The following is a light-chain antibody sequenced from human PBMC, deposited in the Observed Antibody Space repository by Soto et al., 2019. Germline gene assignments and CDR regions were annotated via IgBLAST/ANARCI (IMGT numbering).Light chain of an antibody. CDR3: ASYTSTTTLVV. V-gene: IGLV2-14*01. J-gene: IGLJ2*01. Sequence: QPVLTQSRSVSGSPGQSVTISCTGTSSDVGGYKYVSWYQQHPGKAPRLVISGVNKRPSGISNRFSGSRSGNTASLTISGLQADDEAIYYCASYTSTTTLVVFGGGTKVTVL. CDR2: GVN. CDR1: SSDVGGYKY.